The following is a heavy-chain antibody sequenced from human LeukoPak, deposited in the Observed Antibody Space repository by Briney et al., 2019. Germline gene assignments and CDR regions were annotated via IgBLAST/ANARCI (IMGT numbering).Heavy chain of an antibody. Sequence: SQTLSLTCTVSGGSISSGDYYWSWIRQPPGKGLEWIGYIYYSGSTYYNPSLKSRVTISVDTSKNQFSLKLSSVTAADTAVYYCARVKYSSSWYCGGGEPHFDYWGQGTLVTVSS. CDR3: ARVKYSSSWYCGGGEPHFDY. D-gene: IGHD6-13*01. J-gene: IGHJ4*02. V-gene: IGHV4-30-4*01. CDR2: IYYSGST. CDR1: GGSISSGDYY.